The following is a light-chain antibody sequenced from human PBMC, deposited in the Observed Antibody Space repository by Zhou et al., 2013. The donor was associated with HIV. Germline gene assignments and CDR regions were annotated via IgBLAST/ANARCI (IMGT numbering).Light chain of an antibody. Sequence: EVVLTQSPATLSLSPGERATLFCRASQSVRSYLAWYQQKPGQAPRLLIYDASKRPTGIPAGFSGSGSGTDFTLTISSLEPEDFAVYYCQQRSNWAITFGQGTRLEIK. CDR3: QQRSNWAIT. J-gene: IGKJ5*01. CDR1: QSVRSY. V-gene: IGKV3-11*01. CDR2: DAS.